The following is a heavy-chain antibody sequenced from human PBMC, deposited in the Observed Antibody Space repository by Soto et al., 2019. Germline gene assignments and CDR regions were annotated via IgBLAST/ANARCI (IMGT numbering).Heavy chain of an antibody. Sequence: ASVNGSCKASGYSFTSYYIHWVRQAPGQGLEWMGIINPSVGNTRYTQNFHGRVTMTRDTSTNSVYLELSSLRSDDTAVYYCAKSILTGHEYYYGMDVWGQGTTVTVSS. D-gene: IGHD3-9*01. CDR2: INPSVGNT. CDR3: AKSILTGHEYYYGMDV. CDR1: GYSFTSYY. V-gene: IGHV1-46*01. J-gene: IGHJ6*02.